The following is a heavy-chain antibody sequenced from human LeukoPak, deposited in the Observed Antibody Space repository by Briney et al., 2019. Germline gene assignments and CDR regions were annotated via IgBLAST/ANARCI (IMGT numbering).Heavy chain of an antibody. Sequence: PGRSLRLSCAASGFTFDDYAMHWVRQAPGKGLEWVSGISWNSGSIGYADSVKGRFTISRDNAKNSLYLQMNSLRAEDTALYYCAKDPRLDGYCSSTSCYQYYFDYWGQGTLVTVSS. V-gene: IGHV3-9*01. D-gene: IGHD2-2*03. CDR1: GFTFDDYA. J-gene: IGHJ4*02. CDR2: ISWNSGSI. CDR3: AKDPRLDGYCSSTSCYQYYFDY.